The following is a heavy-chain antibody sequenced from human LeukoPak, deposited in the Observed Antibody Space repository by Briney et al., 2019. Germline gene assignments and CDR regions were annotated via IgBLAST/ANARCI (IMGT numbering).Heavy chain of an antibody. CDR1: GFTFSSYG. CDR2: IRYDGSNK. Sequence: GSLRLSCAASGFTFSSYGMHWVRQAPGKGLEWVAFIRYDGSNKYYAASVKGRFTISGYNAKNSLYLQMNSLRAEDTAVYYCASRAGAYSHPYDYWGQGTLVTVSS. CDR3: ASRAGAYSHPYDY. V-gene: IGHV3-30*02. J-gene: IGHJ4*02. D-gene: IGHD4/OR15-4a*01.